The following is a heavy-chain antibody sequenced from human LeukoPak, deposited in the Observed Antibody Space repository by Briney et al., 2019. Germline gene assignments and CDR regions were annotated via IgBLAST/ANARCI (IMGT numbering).Heavy chain of an antibody. CDR2: ISSSSSYI. V-gene: IGHV3-21*01. CDR3: ARTDSGSYYVHFDS. Sequence: GGSLRLSCAASGFTFSSYSMNWVRQAPGKGLEWVSSISSSSSYIYYADSVKGRCTISRDNAKNSLYLHMNSLRAEDTAVYYCARTDSGSYYVHFDSWGQGTLVTVSS. D-gene: IGHD1-26*01. J-gene: IGHJ4*02. CDR1: GFTFSSYS.